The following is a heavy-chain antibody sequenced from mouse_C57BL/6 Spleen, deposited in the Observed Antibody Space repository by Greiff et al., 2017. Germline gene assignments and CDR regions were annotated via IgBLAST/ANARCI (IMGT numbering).Heavy chain of an antibody. CDR2: INPSNGGT. CDR1: GYTFTSYW. J-gene: IGHJ1*03. CDR3: ARDYGSSPWYFDV. D-gene: IGHD1-1*01. Sequence: VKLQQPGTELVKPGASVKLSCKASGYTFTSYWMHWVKQRPGQGLEWIGNINPSNGGTNYNEKFKSKATLTVDKSSSTAYMQLSSLTSEDSAVYYCARDYGSSPWYFDVWGTGTTVTVSS. V-gene: IGHV1-53*01.